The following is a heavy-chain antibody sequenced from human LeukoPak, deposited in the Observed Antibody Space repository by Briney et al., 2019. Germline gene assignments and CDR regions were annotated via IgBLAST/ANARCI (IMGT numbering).Heavy chain of an antibody. V-gene: IGHV1-18*01. D-gene: IGHD1-26*01. CDR3: ARVVGASTEDAFDI. CDR2: TSAYNGNT. J-gene: IGHJ3*02. CDR1: GYTFTSYG. Sequence: ASVKVSCKASGYTFTSYGISWVRQAPGQGLEWMGWTSAYNGNTNYAQKLQGIVTMTTDTSTSTAYMEMRSLRSDDAAVYYCARVVGASTEDAFDIWGQGTMVTVSS.